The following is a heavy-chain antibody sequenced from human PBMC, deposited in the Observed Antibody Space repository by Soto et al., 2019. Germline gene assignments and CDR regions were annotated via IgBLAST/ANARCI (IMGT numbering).Heavy chain of an antibody. D-gene: IGHD3-22*01. J-gene: IGHJ6*02. V-gene: IGHV3-23*01. CDR1: GFTFSSYA. CDR3: AKGSYYDASSSFDTPGMYYRYFGLDV. CDR2: ISGSGGST. Sequence: GGSLRLSCAASGFTFSSYAMSWVRQAPGKGLEWVSAISGSGGSTYYADSVRGRFTISRDNSKNTLYLQMNSLRAEDTAVYYCAKGSYYDASSSFDTPGMYYRYFGLDVWGQGTAVTVSS.